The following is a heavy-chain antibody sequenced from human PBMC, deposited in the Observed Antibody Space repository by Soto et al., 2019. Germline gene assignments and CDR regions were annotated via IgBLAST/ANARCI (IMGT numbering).Heavy chain of an antibody. CDR2: ISYDGSNK. V-gene: IGHV3-30-3*01. CDR1: GFTFSSYA. CDR3: AREVATVAFDY. Sequence: GGSLRLSCAASGFTFSSYAMHWVRQAPGKGLEWVAVISYDGSNKYYADSVKGRFTISRDNSKNTLYLQMNSLRAEDTAVYYCAREVATVAFDYWGQGTLVTVSS. D-gene: IGHD4-17*01. J-gene: IGHJ4*02.